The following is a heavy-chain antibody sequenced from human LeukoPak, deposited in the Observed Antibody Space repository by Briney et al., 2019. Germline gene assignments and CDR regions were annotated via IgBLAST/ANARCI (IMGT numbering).Heavy chain of an antibody. V-gene: IGHV1-8*01. CDR1: GYTFTNYD. Sequence: ASVKVSCKASGYTFTNYDINWVRRATGQGLEWLGWMTPNSGNTGYAQKFQGRVTLTRDTSIGTAYMELNSLTSEDTAVYFCARNLYESGEFDYWGQGTLVTVSS. CDR3: ARNLYESGEFDY. D-gene: IGHD3-16*01. J-gene: IGHJ4*02. CDR2: MTPNSGNT.